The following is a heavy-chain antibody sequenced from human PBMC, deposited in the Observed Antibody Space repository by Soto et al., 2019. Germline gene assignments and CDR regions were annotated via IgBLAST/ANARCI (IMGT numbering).Heavy chain of an antibody. CDR1: GFTFSSYG. CDR3: ARGETLVVVAATPDYYDYGMDV. J-gene: IGHJ6*02. CDR2: IWYDGSNK. Sequence: QVQLVESGGGVVQPGRSLRLSCAASGFTFSSYGMHWVRQAPGKGLEWVAVIWYDGSNKYYADSVKGRFTISRDNSKNKLYLQMNSLRAEDTAVYYCARGETLVVVAATPDYYDYGMDVWGQGTTVTVSS. D-gene: IGHD2-15*01. V-gene: IGHV3-33*01.